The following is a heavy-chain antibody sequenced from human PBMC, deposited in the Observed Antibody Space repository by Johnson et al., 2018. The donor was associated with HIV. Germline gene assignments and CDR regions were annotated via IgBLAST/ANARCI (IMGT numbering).Heavy chain of an antibody. Sequence: QVQLVESGGGVVQPGRSLRVSCAASGFTFSSYGMHWVRQAPGKGLEWVAVTSNDGSNKYYADAMKGRFTIYRDNFKNTLYLQMNGLRPEDTAVYYCAKEDPWRRAFDIWGQGTVVTVSS. V-gene: IGHV3-30*18. CDR3: AKEDPWRRAFDI. CDR2: TSNDGSNK. CDR1: GFTFSSYG. D-gene: IGHD1-1*01. J-gene: IGHJ3*02.